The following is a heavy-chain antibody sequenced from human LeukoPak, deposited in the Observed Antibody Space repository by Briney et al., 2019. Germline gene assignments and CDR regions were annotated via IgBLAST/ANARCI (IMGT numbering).Heavy chain of an antibody. CDR1: GGSISSYY. V-gene: IGHV4-59*08. J-gene: IGHJ4*02. Sequence: SETLSLTCTVSGGSISSYYWSWIRQPPGKGLEWIGYIYYSGSTNYNPSLKSRVTISVDTSKNQFSLKLSSVTAADTAVYYCARHTGLSSGYYYYFDYWGQGPRSPSPQ. CDR3: ARHTGLSSGYYYYFDY. CDR2: IYYSGST. D-gene: IGHD3-22*01.